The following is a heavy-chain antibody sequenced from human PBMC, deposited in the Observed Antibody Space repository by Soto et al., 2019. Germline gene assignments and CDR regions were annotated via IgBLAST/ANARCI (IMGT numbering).Heavy chain of an antibody. D-gene: IGHD4-17*01. CDR2: ISYDGSNK. Sequence: PGGSLRLSCAASGFTFSSYAMHWVRKAPGKGLEWVAVISYDGSNKYYADSVKGRFTISRDNSKNTLYLQMNSLRAEDTAVYYCARDMGTVHHFRYYFDYWGQGTLVTVSS. CDR1: GFTFSSYA. V-gene: IGHV3-30-3*01. J-gene: IGHJ4*02. CDR3: ARDMGTVHHFRYYFDY.